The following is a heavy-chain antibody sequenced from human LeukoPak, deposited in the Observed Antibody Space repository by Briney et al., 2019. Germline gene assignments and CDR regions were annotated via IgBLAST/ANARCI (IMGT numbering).Heavy chain of an antibody. CDR1: GGSISSYY. D-gene: IGHD5-12*01. CDR2: IYTSGST. Sequence: SETLSLTCTVSGGSISSYYWRWIRQPAGKGLEWIGRIYTSGSTNYNPSLKSRATMPVDTSKNQFSLKLSSVTAADTAVYYCARVDSGYGIEYWGQGTLVTVSS. CDR3: ARVDSGYGIEY. V-gene: IGHV4-4*07. J-gene: IGHJ4*02.